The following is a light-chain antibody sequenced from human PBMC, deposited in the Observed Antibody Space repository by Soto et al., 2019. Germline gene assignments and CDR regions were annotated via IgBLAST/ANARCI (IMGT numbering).Light chain of an antibody. Sequence: EIVVTQSPATLSLSPGERATLSCRASQSVSSYLAWYQQKPGQAPRLLIYDASNRATGIPDRFSGSGSETDFTLTISTLEPEDFAVYYCQQRRNWPPYTFGQGTKLEIK. CDR3: QQRRNWPPYT. CDR1: QSVSSY. J-gene: IGKJ2*01. CDR2: DAS. V-gene: IGKV3-11*01.